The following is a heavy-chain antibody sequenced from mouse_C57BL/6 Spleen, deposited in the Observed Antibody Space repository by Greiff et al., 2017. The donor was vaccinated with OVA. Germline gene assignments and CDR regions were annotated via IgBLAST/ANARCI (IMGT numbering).Heavy chain of an antibody. Sequence: QVQLQQPGAELVMPGASVKLSCKASGYTFTSYWMHWVKQRPGQGLEWIGEIDPSDSYTNYNQKFKGKSTLTVDKSSSTAYMQLSSLTSEDSAVYYCARDYYGTGGGYFDYWGQGTTLTVSS. J-gene: IGHJ2*01. D-gene: IGHD1-1*01. V-gene: IGHV1-69*01. CDR3: ARDYYGTGGGYFDY. CDR2: IDPSDSYT. CDR1: GYTFTSYW.